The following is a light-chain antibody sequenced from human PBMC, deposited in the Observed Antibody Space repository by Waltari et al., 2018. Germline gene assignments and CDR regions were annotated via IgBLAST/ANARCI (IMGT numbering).Light chain of an antibody. CDR2: YYSDSDK. J-gene: IGLJ2*01. CDR3: MIWPSNASVV. CDR1: SDINVGSYN. Sequence: QPVLTQPPSSSASPGESARLTCTLPSDINVGSYNIYWYQQQTGSPPRYILYYYSDSDKGQGSGVPSRFSGSKDASANTGILLISGLQSEDEADYYCMIWPSNASVVFGGGTKLTVL. V-gene: IGLV5-37*01.